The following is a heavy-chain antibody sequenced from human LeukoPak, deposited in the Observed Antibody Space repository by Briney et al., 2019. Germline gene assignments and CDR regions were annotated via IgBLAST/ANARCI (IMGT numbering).Heavy chain of an antibody. CDR3: ATVERFSSASQQEEDAFDI. D-gene: IGHD6-6*01. CDR2: FDPEDGET. CDR1: GYTLTELS. V-gene: IGHV1-24*01. Sequence: EASVKVSCKVSGYTLTELSMHWVRQAPGKGLEWMGGFDPEDGETIYAQKFQGRVTMTEDTSTDTAYMELSSLRSEDTAVYYCATVERFSSASQQEEDAFDIWGQGTVVTVSS. J-gene: IGHJ3*02.